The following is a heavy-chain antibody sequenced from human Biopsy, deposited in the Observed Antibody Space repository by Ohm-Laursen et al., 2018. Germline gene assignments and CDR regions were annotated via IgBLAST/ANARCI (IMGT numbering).Heavy chain of an antibody. CDR3: ARARAYSDFWGGPKDY. CDR2: INHTGST. Sequence: GILSLTWAVSSGSISGNYWGWIRQPPGKGLEWMGEINHTGSTKYNPSLMSRVTISIDTSNSQFSLKLTSVTAADTAVYFCARARAYSDFWGGPKDYWGQGILVTVSS. V-gene: IGHV4-34*01. D-gene: IGHD3-3*01. CDR1: SGSISGNY. J-gene: IGHJ4*02.